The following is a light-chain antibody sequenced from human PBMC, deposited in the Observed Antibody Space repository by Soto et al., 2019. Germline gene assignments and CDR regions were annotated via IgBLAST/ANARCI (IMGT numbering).Light chain of an antibody. V-gene: IGKV4-1*01. CDR1: ENLFFSANNQHY. J-gene: IGKJ1*01. CDR3: QQYFSGPPT. Sequence: DIVMTQSPDSLPVSLGERATINCKSSENLFFSANNQHYPAWYQQKPGQPPKLLIYWASARESGVPDRFSGSGSGRDFSLTISSLQAEDVAVYYCQQYFSGPPTFGQGTKVEIK. CDR2: WAS.